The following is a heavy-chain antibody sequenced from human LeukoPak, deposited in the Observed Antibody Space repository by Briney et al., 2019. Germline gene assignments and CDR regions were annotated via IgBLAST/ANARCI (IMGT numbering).Heavy chain of an antibody. CDR1: GGSFSGYY. CDR3: ARGPYYSNYAWFDP. Sequence: SETLSLTCAVYGGSFSGYYWSWMRQPPGKGLEWIAEINHSGSTNYNPPLKSRVTISVDTSKHQFSLKLSSVTAADTAVYCCARGPYYSNYAWFDPWGQGTLVTVSS. D-gene: IGHD4-4*01. J-gene: IGHJ5*02. CDR2: INHSGST. V-gene: IGHV4-34*01.